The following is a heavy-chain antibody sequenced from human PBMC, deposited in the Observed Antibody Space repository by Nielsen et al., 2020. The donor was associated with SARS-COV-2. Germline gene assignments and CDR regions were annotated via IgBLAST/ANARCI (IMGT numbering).Heavy chain of an antibody. Sequence: GGSLRLSCAASGFTFRNYDMHWVRQATGHGLEWVSSIDSSGNTYYSGSVKGRFTVSRENAKNSLYLQMNSLRAGDTAVYYCARLPHGYDYGRYYYYGMDVWGQGTTVTVSS. V-gene: IGHV3-13*04. CDR2: IDSSGNT. D-gene: IGHD4/OR15-4a*01. CDR3: ARLPHGYDYGRYYYYGMDV. CDR1: GFTFRNYD. J-gene: IGHJ6*02.